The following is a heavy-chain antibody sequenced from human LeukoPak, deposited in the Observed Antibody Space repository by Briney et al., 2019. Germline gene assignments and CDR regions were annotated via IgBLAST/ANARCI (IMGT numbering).Heavy chain of an antibody. Sequence: GRSLRLSCAASGFTFSTYGMHWVSQAPGKGMEWEAVISYDGSNKYYADSVKGRFTISRDNSKNTLYLQMNSLRVEDTAVYYCSSPNVGATTPDAFDIWGQGTMVTVSS. CDR3: SSPNVGATTPDAFDI. D-gene: IGHD1-26*01. CDR1: GFTFSTYG. CDR2: ISYDGSNK. J-gene: IGHJ3*02. V-gene: IGHV3-30*03.